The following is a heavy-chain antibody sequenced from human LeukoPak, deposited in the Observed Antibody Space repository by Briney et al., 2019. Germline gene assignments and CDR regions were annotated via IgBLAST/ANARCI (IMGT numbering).Heavy chain of an antibody. CDR2: IGASGGST. CDR3: AKDEGRAAAGNFDY. D-gene: IGHD6-13*01. Sequence: HPGGSLRLSCAASGFTFSTYAMNWLRQAPGKGLEWVSTIGASGGSTYYADSVKGRFTISRDISKNTLYLQMNSLRAEDTAVYYCAKDEGRAAAGNFDYWGQGTLVTVSS. J-gene: IGHJ4*02. CDR1: GFTFSTYA. V-gene: IGHV3-23*01.